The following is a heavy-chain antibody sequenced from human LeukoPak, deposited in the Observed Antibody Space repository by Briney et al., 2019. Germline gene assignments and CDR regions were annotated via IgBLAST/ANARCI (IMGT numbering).Heavy chain of an antibody. CDR1: GFTFSSYW. CDR2: IKQDGGEK. V-gene: IGHV3-7*03. J-gene: IGHJ3*02. Sequence: GGSLRLSCAASGFTFSSYWMTWVRQAPGKGLEWVANIKQDGGEKYYVDSVKGRFTISRDNAKNSLHLQMNSLRAEDTAVYYCAKDYGWSYMGDAFDIWGQGTMVTVSS. CDR3: AKDYGWSYMGDAFDI. D-gene: IGHD1-26*01.